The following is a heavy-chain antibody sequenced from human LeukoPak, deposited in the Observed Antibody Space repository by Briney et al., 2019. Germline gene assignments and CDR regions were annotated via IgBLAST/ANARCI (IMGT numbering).Heavy chain of an antibody. CDR3: AVERYCSGGSCYGDAFDI. CDR1: GGSISSSSYY. V-gene: IGHV4-39*01. CDR2: IYYSGST. Sequence: SETLSLTCTVSGGSISSSSYYWGRIRQPPGKGLEWIGSIYYSGSTYYNPSLKSRVTISVDTSKNQFSLKLSSVTAADTAVYYCAVERYCSGGSCYGDAFDIWGQGTMVTVSS. J-gene: IGHJ3*02. D-gene: IGHD2-15*01.